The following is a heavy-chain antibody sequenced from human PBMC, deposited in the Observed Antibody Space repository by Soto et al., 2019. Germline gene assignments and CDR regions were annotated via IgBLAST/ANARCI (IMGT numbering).Heavy chain of an antibody. D-gene: IGHD6-13*01. V-gene: IGHV4-34*01. CDR2: INHSGST. CDR3: AGGLAEAGTGYYFDY. J-gene: IGHJ4*02. Sequence: SETLSLTCAVYGGSFSGYYWSWIRQPPGKGLEWIGEINHSGSTNYNPSLKSRVTISVDTSKNQFSLKLSSVTAADTAVYYCAGGLAEAGTGYYFDYWGQGTLVTVSS. CDR1: GGSFSGYY.